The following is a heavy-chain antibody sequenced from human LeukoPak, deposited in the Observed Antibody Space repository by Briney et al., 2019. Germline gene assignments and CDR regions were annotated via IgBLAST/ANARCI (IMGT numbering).Heavy chain of an antibody. CDR3: ARDWGTTSPLEDY. CDR2: INHSGST. J-gene: IGHJ4*02. D-gene: IGHD3-16*01. CDR1: GGSISSYY. Sequence: PSETLSLTCTVSGGSISSYYWSWIRQPPGKGLEWIGEINHSGSTNYNPSLKSRVTISVDTSKNQFSLKLSSVTAADTAVYYCARDWGTTSPLEDYWGQGTLVTVSS. V-gene: IGHV4-34*01.